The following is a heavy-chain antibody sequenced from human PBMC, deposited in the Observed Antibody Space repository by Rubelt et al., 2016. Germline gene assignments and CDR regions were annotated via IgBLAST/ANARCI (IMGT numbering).Heavy chain of an antibody. J-gene: IGHJ4*02. Sequence: QVQLVESGGGVVQPGRSLRLSCAASGFTFSSYGMHWVRQAPGKGLEWVAVIWYDGSNKYYADSVKGRFTISRDKSKNTLYLQMNSLRAEDTAVYYCAKGAVITYFDYWGQGTLVTVSS. CDR2: IWYDGSNK. D-gene: IGHD3-22*01. CDR1: GFTFSSYG. V-gene: IGHV3-33*03. CDR3: AKGAVITYFDY.